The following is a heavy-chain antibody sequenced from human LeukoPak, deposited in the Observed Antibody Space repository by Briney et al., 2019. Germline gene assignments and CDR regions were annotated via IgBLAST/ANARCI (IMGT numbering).Heavy chain of an antibody. V-gene: IGHV3-48*01. CDR2: ISSSGATM. CDR3: AKDGGQGILEL. D-gene: IGHD3-3*01. CDR1: GFTFSSYS. Sequence: GGSLRLSCAASGFTFSSYSMNWVRQAPGKGLEWVSYISSSGATMYYADSVRGRFTISRDTAKNSLYLQMNSLRAEDTAVYYCAKDGGQGILELWGQGTLVTVSS. J-gene: IGHJ4*02.